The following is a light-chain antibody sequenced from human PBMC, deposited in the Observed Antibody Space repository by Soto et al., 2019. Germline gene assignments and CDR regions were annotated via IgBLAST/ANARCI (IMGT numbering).Light chain of an antibody. CDR1: STDVGGYNY. J-gene: IGLJ1*01. Sequence: QSVLAQPSSVSGSPGQSITISCTGTSTDVGGYNYVSWYQHHSGKAPKLLIYEVTNRPSGISDRFSGSKSVNTASLTISGLQAEDESDYYCGSYSSTDTPFVFGTGTKLPS. CDR3: GSYSSTDTPFV. CDR2: EVT. V-gene: IGLV2-14*01.